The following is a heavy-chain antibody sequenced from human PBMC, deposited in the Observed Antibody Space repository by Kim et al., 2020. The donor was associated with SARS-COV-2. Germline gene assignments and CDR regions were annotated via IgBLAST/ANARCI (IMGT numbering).Heavy chain of an antibody. Sequence: GGSLRLSCAASGFTFSSYGMHWVRQAPGKGLEWVAVISYDGSNKYYADSVKGRFTISRDNSKNTLYLQMNSLRAEDTAVYYCAKSLVPAAKELWFDPWGQGTLVTVSS. D-gene: IGHD2-2*01. J-gene: IGHJ5*02. CDR3: AKSLVPAAKELWFDP. CDR1: GFTFSSYG. CDR2: ISYDGSNK. V-gene: IGHV3-30*18.